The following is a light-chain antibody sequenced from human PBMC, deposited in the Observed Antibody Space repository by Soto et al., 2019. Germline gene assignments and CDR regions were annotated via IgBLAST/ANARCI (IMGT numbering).Light chain of an antibody. CDR2: DTS. V-gene: IGLV7-46*01. CDR1: TGAVTSGHY. J-gene: IGLJ3*02. Sequence: QAVVTQEPSLTVSPGGTVTLTCGSSTGAVTSGHYPYWVQQKPGQVPRTLIYDTSNKDSWTPARFSGSLLGGKAALTLSGAQPEDEAEYYCLLSYCDGRSGVFGGGTKVTVL. CDR3: LLSYCDGRSGV.